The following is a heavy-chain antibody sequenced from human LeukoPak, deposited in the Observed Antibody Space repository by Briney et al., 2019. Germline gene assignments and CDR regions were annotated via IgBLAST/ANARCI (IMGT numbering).Heavy chain of an antibody. CDR2: ISGDGGST. CDR3: AKDVDVDTAMAFDY. CDR1: GFTFDDYA. D-gene: IGHD5-18*01. Sequence: GGSLRLSCAASGFTFDDYAMHWVRQAPGKGLEWVSLISGDGGSTSYADSVKGRFTISRDNSKNSLYLQMNGLRTEDTALYYCAKDVDVDTAMAFDYWGQGTLVTVSS. V-gene: IGHV3-43*02. J-gene: IGHJ4*02.